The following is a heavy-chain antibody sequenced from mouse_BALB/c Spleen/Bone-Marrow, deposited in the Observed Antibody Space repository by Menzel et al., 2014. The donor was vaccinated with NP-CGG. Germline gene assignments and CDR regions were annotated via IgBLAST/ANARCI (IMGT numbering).Heavy chain of an antibody. CDR3: ARHEDYGSSYYYAMDY. V-gene: IGHV1-62-2*01. D-gene: IGHD1-1*01. J-gene: IGHJ4*01. Sequence: VQLQQSGAELVKPGASVKLSCKASGYTFTEYIIHWVKQRPGQGLEWIGRFYPGSGSIKYNEKFKDKATLTADKSSSTVYMKLSRLTSEGSAVYFCARHEDYGSSYYYAMDYWGQGTSVTVS. CDR1: GYTFTEYI. CDR2: FYPGSGSI.